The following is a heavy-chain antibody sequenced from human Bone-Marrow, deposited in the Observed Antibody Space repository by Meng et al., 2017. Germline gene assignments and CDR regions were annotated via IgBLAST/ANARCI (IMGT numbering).Heavy chain of an antibody. V-gene: IGHV4-34*01. CDR3: ARQGDTAMATFDY. CDR1: GGTFSDYY. CDR2: INHSGGT. D-gene: IGHD5-18*01. J-gene: IGHJ4*02. Sequence: QVQLQQWGAGLLKPSETLPLTCAVYGGTFSDYYWSWIRQPPGKVLEWIGEINHSGGTKYTPSLESRVTISIDTSKNQFSLKLSSVTAADTAIYYCARQGDTAMATFDYWGQGTLVTVSS.